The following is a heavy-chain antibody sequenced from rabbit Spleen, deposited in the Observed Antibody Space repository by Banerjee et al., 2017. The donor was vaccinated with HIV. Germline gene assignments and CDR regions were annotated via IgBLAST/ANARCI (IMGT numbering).Heavy chain of an antibody. CDR3: ARVSESSGWGEDL. Sequence: QERLVESGGGLVQPEGSLALTCTASGFSFSSSYYMCWVRQAPGKGLEWIACIYISTGNSYYASWAKGRFTISKTSSTTVTLQMTSLTVADTATYFCARVSESSGWGEDLWGPGTLVTVS. J-gene: IGHJ4*01. CDR2: IYISTGNS. V-gene: IGHV1S45*01. D-gene: IGHD4-1*01. CDR1: GFSFSSSYY.